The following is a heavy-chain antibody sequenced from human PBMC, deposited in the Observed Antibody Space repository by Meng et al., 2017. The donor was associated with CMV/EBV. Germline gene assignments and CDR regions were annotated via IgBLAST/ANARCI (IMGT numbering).Heavy chain of an antibody. D-gene: IGHD4-17*01. Sequence: LRLSCAISGDSVSSNSAAWNWIRQSPSRGLEWLGRIYYRSKWYNDYAVSVKSRITINPDTSKNQFSLQLNSVTPEDTAVYYCARETTGSAYGDYDDAFDIWGQGTMVTVSS. CDR2: IYYRSKWYN. CDR1: GDSVSSNSAA. CDR3: ARETTGSAYGDYDDAFDI. J-gene: IGHJ3*02. V-gene: IGHV6-1*01.